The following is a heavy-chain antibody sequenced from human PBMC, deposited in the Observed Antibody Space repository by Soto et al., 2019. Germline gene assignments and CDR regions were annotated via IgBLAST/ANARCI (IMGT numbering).Heavy chain of an antibody. CDR1: GGSISSGDYY. J-gene: IGHJ5*02. Sequence: QVQLQESGPGLVKPSQTLSLTCTVSGGSISSGDYYWSWIRQPPGKGLEWIGYIYYSGSTYYNPSLKSPVTISVDTSKNQFALKLSSVPAADTAVYYCARAMVVTQNWFDPWGQGTLVTVSS. D-gene: IGHD2-21*02. V-gene: IGHV4-30-4*01. CDR2: IYYSGST. CDR3: ARAMVVTQNWFDP.